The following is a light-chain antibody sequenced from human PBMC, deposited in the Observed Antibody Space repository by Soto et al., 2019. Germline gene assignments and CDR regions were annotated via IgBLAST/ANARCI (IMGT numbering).Light chain of an antibody. CDR3: QQSYSTPYT. J-gene: IGKJ2*01. CDR1: QSISNY. CDR2: AES. Sequence: DIQMTQSPSSLSASVGDRVTITCRASQSISNYLNWYQQKPGKAPKLLIYAESNLQSGVPSRFSGSGFGTGFTLTISSLQPEDCATYYCQQSYSTPYTFGQGTKLEI. V-gene: IGKV1-39*01.